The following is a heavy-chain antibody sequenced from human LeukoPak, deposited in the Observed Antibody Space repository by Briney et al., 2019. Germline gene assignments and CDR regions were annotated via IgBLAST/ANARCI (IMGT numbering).Heavy chain of an antibody. Sequence: SETLSLTCTVSGGSISSYYWSWIRQPPGKGLECIGYIYYSGSTNYNPSLKSRVTISVDTSKNQFSLKLNSVTAADTAVYYCARVKENYYDSSGYYYTPQYYFDYWGQGTLVTVSS. V-gene: IGHV4-59*01. CDR1: GGSISSYY. J-gene: IGHJ4*02. CDR3: ARVKENYYDSSGYYYTPQYYFDY. D-gene: IGHD3-22*01. CDR2: IYYSGST.